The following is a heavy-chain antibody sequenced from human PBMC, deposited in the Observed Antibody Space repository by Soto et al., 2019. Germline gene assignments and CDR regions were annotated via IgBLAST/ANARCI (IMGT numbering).Heavy chain of an antibody. CDR1: GYTFTDYD. CDR3: VRGPSWATVVIAADY. CDR2: MNPNSGNT. Sequence: QVQLVQSGAEVKKPGDSVKVSCKASGYTFTDYDINWVRQATGQGLEWIGWMNPNSGNTGYAQKFRGRVAMTRDTPISTAYMELSSLRSEDTALYYCVRGPSWATVVIAADYWGRGTLVTVSS. J-gene: IGHJ4*02. V-gene: IGHV1-8*01. D-gene: IGHD2-15*01.